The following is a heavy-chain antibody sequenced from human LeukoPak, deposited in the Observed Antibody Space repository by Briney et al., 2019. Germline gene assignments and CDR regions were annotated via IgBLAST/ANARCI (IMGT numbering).Heavy chain of an antibody. CDR3: RFYTSGSDY. D-gene: IGHD3-22*01. Sequence: GGSLRLSCEVFGFTFSTSAMSWVRQAPGKGLEWVSGIRASDDTTYYVDSVKGRFTVSRDNSKNTLYLQMNSLRVEGTAVCYCRFYTSGSDYWGQGTLVTVSS. CDR1: GFTFSTSA. CDR2: IRASDDTT. J-gene: IGHJ4*02. V-gene: IGHV3-23*01.